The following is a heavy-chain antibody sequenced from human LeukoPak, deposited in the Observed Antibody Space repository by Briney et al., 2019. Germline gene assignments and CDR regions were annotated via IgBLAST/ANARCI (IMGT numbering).Heavy chain of an antibody. D-gene: IGHD2-21*02. Sequence: PGGSLRPSCKASGFTVSNNYMTWVRQAPGQGLEWVSPIFGGGSTSYADSLKGRFTISRDSSKNTLYLQMNSLRAEDTAVYYCATDYCGGDCFPYFYGMDVWGQGTPVTVSS. CDR1: GFTVSNNY. CDR2: IFGGGST. V-gene: IGHV3-66*01. J-gene: IGHJ6*02. CDR3: ATDYCGGDCFPYFYGMDV.